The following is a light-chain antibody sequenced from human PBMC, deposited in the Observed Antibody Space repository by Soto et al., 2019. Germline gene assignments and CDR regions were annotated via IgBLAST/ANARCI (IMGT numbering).Light chain of an antibody. J-gene: IGKJ5*01. CDR1: QSVSSSY. V-gene: IGKV3-20*01. Sequence: EIVLTQSPGTLSLSPGERATISCRASQSVSSSYLAWYQQKPSQAPRLLIYGASSRATGIPDRFSGSGCGTDFTLTISRLEPEDVAGYYCQQYGSSSTFGQGTRLEI. CDR2: GAS. CDR3: QQYGSSST.